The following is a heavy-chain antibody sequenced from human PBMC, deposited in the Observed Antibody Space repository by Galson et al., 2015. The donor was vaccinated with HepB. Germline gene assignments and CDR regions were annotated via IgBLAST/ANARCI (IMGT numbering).Heavy chain of an antibody. D-gene: IGHD5-12*01. J-gene: IGHJ4*02. CDR2: ISYDGSNK. CDR3: ARIGIVATTRPYYFDY. V-gene: IGHV3-30*04. Sequence: SLRLSCAASGFTFSSYAMHWVRQAPGKGLEWVAVISYDGSNKYYADSVKGRFTISRDNSKNTLYLQMNSLRAEDTAVYYCARIGIVATTRPYYFDYWGQGTLVTVSS. CDR1: GFTFSSYA.